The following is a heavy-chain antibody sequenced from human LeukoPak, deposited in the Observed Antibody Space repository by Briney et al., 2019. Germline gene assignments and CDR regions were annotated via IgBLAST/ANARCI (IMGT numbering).Heavy chain of an antibody. J-gene: IGHJ3*02. CDR2: IYYSGST. CDR3: ARDSTMVSIVPDDAFDI. V-gene: IGHV4-59*01. D-gene: IGHD3-3*01. CDR1: GGSISSYY. Sequence: SETLSLTCTVSGGSISSYYWSWIRQPAGKGLEWIGYIYYSGSTNYNPSLKSRVTISVDTSKNQFSLKLSSVTAADTAVYYCARDSTMVSIVPDDAFDIWGQGTMVTVSS.